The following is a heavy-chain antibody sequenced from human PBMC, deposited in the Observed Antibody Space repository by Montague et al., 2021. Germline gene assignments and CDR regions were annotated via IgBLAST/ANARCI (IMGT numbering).Heavy chain of an antibody. Sequence: SETLSLTCTVSGGSISRSSYYWGWIRQPPGKGLEWIGSIYSSGSTYYNPSLKSRVTISADTSKNQFSLKLSSVTAADTVVYYCTRPGGYCTNDTCYFWFAPWGQGTLVTVSS. CDR2: IYSSGST. D-gene: IGHD2-8*01. CDR3: TRPGGYCTNDTCYFWFAP. CDR1: GGSISRSSYY. J-gene: IGHJ5*02. V-gene: IGHV4-39*01.